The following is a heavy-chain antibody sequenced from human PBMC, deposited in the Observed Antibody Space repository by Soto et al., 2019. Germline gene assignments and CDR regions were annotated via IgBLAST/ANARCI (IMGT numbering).Heavy chain of an antibody. D-gene: IGHD3-22*01. J-gene: IGHJ4*02. CDR2: ISYDGITK. Sequence: GSLRLSCAASGFTFSSYGMHWVRQAPGKGLEWVAVISYDGITKYYTDSVKGRFTVSRDNSKSTLYLQMNSLRAEDTAVYFCAKDLRTPVPLYYDSSDYLPRDSWGQGTLVTVSS. V-gene: IGHV3-30*18. CDR1: GFTFSSYG. CDR3: AKDLRTPVPLYYDSSDYLPRDS.